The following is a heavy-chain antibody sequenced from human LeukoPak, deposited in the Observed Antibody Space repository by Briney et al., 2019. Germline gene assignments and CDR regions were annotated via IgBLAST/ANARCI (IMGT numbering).Heavy chain of an antibody. CDR1: GFTFSSYS. D-gene: IGHD3-22*01. Sequence: PGGSLRLSCAASGFTFSSYSMNWVRQAPGKGLEWVSYISSSSSTIYYADSVKGRFTISRDNAKNSLYLQMNSLRAEDTAVYYCARGGYYYDSSGYYRVDYWGQGTLVTVSS. V-gene: IGHV3-48*01. CDR3: ARGGYYYDSSGYYRVDY. J-gene: IGHJ4*02. CDR2: ISSSSSTI.